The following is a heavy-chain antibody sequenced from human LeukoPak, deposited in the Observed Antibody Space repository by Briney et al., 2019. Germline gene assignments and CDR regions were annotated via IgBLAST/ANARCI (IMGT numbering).Heavy chain of an antibody. D-gene: IGHD6-6*01. CDR3: ARDRGSSSVGWSAPNWFDP. J-gene: IGHJ5*02. V-gene: IGHV3-53*01. CDR2: LYSDGST. CDR1: GFTVSRNY. Sequence: PGGSLRLSCAASGFTVSRNYMSWVRQAPGKGLEWVSVLYSDGSTYHADSVKGRFTVSRDNSKNTLYLQMNSLRAEDTAVYYCARDRGSSSVGWSAPNWFDPWGQGTLVTVSS.